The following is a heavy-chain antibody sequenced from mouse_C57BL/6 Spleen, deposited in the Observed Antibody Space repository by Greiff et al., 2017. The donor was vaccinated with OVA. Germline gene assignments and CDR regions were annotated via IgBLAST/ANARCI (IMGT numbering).Heavy chain of an antibody. CDR2: IYPGNSDT. CDR3: TRDGKGAMDY. CDR1: GYTFTSYW. J-gene: IGHJ4*01. D-gene: IGHD2-1*01. Sequence: EVKVEESGTVLARPGASVKMSCKTSGYTFTSYWMHWVKQRPGQGLEWIGAIYPGNSDTSYNQKFKGKATLTAVTSASTAYMELSSLTNEDSAVYYCTRDGKGAMDYWGQGTSVTVSS. V-gene: IGHV1-5*01.